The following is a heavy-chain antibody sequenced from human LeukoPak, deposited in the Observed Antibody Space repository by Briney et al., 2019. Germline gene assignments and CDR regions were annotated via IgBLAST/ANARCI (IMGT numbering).Heavy chain of an antibody. CDR1: GFTFSNYW. Sequence: PGGSLRLSCAASGFTFSNYWLNWVRQAPGKGLEWVANIKQDGSEKYYVDSVKGRFTISRDNAKNLLYLQMNSLRAEDTAVYYCARPETSIGWFYFDYWGQGTLVTVSS. V-gene: IGHV3-7*05. CDR2: IKQDGSEK. J-gene: IGHJ4*02. D-gene: IGHD6-19*01. CDR3: ARPETSIGWFYFDY.